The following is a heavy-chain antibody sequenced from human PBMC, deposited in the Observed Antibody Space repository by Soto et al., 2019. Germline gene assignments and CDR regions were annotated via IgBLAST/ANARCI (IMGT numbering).Heavy chain of an antibody. CDR3: ARDNGPGIIWFGEPENNWFDP. J-gene: IGHJ5*02. V-gene: IGHV3-21*01. D-gene: IGHD3-10*01. CDR2: ISSSSSYI. CDR1: GFTFSSYS. Sequence: EVQLVESGGGLVKPGGSLRLSCAASGFTFSSYSMNWVRQAPGKGLEWVSSISSSSSYIYYADSVKGRFTISRDNAKNSLYLQMNSLRAEDTAVYYCARDNGPGIIWFGEPENNWFDPWGQGTLVTVSS.